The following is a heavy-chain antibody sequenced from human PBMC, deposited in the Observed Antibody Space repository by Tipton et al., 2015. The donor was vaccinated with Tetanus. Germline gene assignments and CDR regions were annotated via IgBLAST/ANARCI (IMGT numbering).Heavy chain of an antibody. D-gene: IGHD2-15*01. CDR1: GFIFSSYG. CDR2: SWYDGTDK. CDR3: AREADCSGGSGVSGDLEN. Sequence: SLRLSCAASGFIFSSYGIHWVRQAPGKGLEWVAVSWYDGTDKYYADSVKGRFTISRDKTKNILYLQMNSLRAEDTAVYCCAREADCSGGSGVSGDLENWGKGTQGTVSS. J-gene: IGHJ4*02. V-gene: IGHV3-33*01.